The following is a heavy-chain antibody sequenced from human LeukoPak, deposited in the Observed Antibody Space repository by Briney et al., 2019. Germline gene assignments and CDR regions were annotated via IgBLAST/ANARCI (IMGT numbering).Heavy chain of an antibody. CDR3: ARQVSSSWWFDQ. CDR2: IYPDDSDT. Sequence: GESLKISCKPSGYSFTSNWIGGVRQMPGKGLEWMGIIYPDDSDTRYSPSFQGQVTISADKSISTAYMQWSSLKASDTAMYYCARQVSSSWWFDQWGQGTLVTVSS. D-gene: IGHD6-6*01. CDR1: GYSFTSNW. J-gene: IGHJ5*02. V-gene: IGHV5-51*01.